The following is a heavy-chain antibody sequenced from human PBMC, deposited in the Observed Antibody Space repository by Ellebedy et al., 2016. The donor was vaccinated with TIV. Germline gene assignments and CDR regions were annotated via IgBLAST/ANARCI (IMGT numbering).Heavy chain of an antibody. V-gene: IGHV4-59*13. J-gene: IGHJ4*02. CDR2: ISNAGST. Sequence: GSLRLXXTVSGDSTSSYSWNWVRQPPGKGPEWIGRISNAGSTIYNPSLKSRVTISLDTSKKQFSLNLRSVTAADTAMYYCARRKDILTGYYPFDYWGQGTLVTVSS. CDR3: ARRKDILTGYYPFDY. D-gene: IGHD3-9*01. CDR1: GDSTSSYS.